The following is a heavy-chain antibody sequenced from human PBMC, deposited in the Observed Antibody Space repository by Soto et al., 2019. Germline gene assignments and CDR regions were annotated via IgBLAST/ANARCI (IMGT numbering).Heavy chain of an antibody. V-gene: IGHV4-39*01. CDR1: GDSISRSNYY. CDR2: IFRNGDT. D-gene: IGHD3-16*01. CDR3: ARGGQYYDMNTYYFDI. J-gene: IGHJ4*02. Sequence: QLQLQESGPGRVKPWETLSLTCTVSGDSISRSNYYWALIRQPPGKGPEWVGSIFRNGDTYKTPSLKSRVSIFVDTSSNEFSLKLSSVTAADTAVYYCARGGQYYDMNTYYFDIWGQGIRVTVSS.